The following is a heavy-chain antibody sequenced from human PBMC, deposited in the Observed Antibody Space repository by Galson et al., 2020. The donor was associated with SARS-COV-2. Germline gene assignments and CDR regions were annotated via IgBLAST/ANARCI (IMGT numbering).Heavy chain of an antibody. V-gene: IGHV3-66*02. J-gene: IGHJ4*02. D-gene: IGHD7-27*01. Sequence: GESLKISCAASGFSVSHTYMDWVRQAPGKGLEWVSLIFGDGRTFYADSVKGRFTISRDTSTNTLHLQMNSLSLEDTAVYYCLKEAPGEQPDDWGQGTLVTGSS. CDR1: GFSVSHTY. CDR3: LKEAPGEQPDD. CDR2: IFGDGRT.